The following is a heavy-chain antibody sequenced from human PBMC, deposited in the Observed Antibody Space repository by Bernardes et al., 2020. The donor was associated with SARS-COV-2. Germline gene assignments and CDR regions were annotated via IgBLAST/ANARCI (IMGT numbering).Heavy chain of an antibody. D-gene: IGHD6-6*01. CDR2: IIPIFGTA. J-gene: IGHJ6*02. CDR3: ARVIGVEAPLALYYYYYGMDV. Sequence: SLKVVCKASGGTLSSYAISWVRQTPGQGLEWMGGIIPIFGTANYAQKFQGRVTITADESTSTAYMELSSLRSEDTAVYYCARVIGVEAPLALYYYYYGMDVWGQGTTVTVSS. CDR1: GGTLSSYA. V-gene: IGHV1-69*13.